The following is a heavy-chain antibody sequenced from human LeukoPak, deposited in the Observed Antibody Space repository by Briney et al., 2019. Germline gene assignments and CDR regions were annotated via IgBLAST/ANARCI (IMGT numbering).Heavy chain of an antibody. V-gene: IGHV4-39*01. D-gene: IGHD1-26*01. J-gene: IGHJ4*02. CDR1: GGSISSSSYY. CDR2: IYYSGST. Sequence: SETLSLTCTVSGGSISSSSYYWGWIRQPPGKGLEWIGSIYYSGSTYYNPSLKSRVTISVDTSKNQFSLKLSSVTAADTAVYYCARLGGIHRGALDYWGQGTLVTVSS. CDR3: ARLGGIHRGALDY.